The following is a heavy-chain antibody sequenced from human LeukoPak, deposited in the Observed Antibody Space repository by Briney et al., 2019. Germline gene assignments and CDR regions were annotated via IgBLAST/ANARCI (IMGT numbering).Heavy chain of an antibody. CDR3: AKDRRIVATILRPFDY. V-gene: IGHV3-30*02. D-gene: IGHD5-12*01. CDR2: IRYDGSNK. J-gene: IGHJ4*02. CDR1: GFTFSSYS. Sequence: PGGSLRLSCEASGFTFSSYSMNWVRQAPGKGLEWVAFIRYDGSNKYYADSVKGRFTISRDNSKNTLYLQMNSLRAEDTAVYYCAKDRRIVATILRPFDYWGQGTLVTVSS.